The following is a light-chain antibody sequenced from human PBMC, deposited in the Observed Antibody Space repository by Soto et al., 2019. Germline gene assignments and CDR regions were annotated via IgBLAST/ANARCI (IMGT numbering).Light chain of an antibody. Sequence: QSVLTQPASVSGSPGQSITISCTGTSSDVGGYNYVSWYQQHPGKVPKLMIYDVTNRPSGISNRFSASKSGNTASLTISGLQAEDEADYYSSSYTSSSTYVFGTGTKVTVL. CDR2: DVT. V-gene: IGLV2-14*01. CDR1: SSDVGGYNY. J-gene: IGLJ1*01. CDR3: SSYTSSSTYV.